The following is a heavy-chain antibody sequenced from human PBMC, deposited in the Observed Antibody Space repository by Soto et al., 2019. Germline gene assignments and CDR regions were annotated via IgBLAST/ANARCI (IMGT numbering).Heavy chain of an antibody. D-gene: IGHD6-6*01. Sequence: GGSLRLSCAASGFTFSSYAMSWVRQAPGKGLEWVSAISGSGGSTYYADSVKGRFTISRDSSKNTLYLQMNSLRAEDTAMYYCARGRWRFSSSDDGFDVWGQGTMVTVSS. CDR3: ARGRWRFSSSDDGFDV. J-gene: IGHJ3*01. CDR2: ISGSGGST. V-gene: IGHV3-23*01. CDR1: GFTFSSYA.